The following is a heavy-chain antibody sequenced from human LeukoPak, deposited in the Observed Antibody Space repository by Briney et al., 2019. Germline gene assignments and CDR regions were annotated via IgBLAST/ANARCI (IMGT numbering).Heavy chain of an antibody. CDR2: IYYSGST. D-gene: IGHD4-11*01. J-gene: IGHJ6*03. Sequence: PSETLSLTCTVSGGSISSSSYYWGWIRQPPGKGLEWIGSIYYSGSTYYNPSLKSRVTISVDTSKNQFSLKLSSVTAADTAVYYCARYSNPYHYYMDVWGKGTTVTVSS. V-gene: IGHV4-39*01. CDR3: ARYSNPYHYYMDV. CDR1: GGSISSSSYY.